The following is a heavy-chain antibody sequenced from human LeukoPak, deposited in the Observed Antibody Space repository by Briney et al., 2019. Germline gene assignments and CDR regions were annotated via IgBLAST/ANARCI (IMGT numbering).Heavy chain of an antibody. CDR2: ISGSGGST. CDR3: AIMAGYDFWSGYSDY. J-gene: IGHJ4*02. CDR1: GFTFSSYA. Sequence: GGSLRLSCAASGFTFSSYAMSWVRQAPGKGLEWVSAISGSGGSTYYADSVKGRFTISRDNSKNTLYLQMNSLRAEDTAVYYCAIMAGYDFWSGYSDYWGQGTLVTVSS. V-gene: IGHV3-23*01. D-gene: IGHD3-3*01.